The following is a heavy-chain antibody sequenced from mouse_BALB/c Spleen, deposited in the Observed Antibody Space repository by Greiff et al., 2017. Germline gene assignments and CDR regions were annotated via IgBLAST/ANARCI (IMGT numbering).Heavy chain of an antibody. CDR3: ARLSFMITYFDV. V-gene: IGHV3-6*02. J-gene: IGHJ1*01. CDR1: GYSITSGYY. Sequence: EVKLQESGPGLVKPSQSLSLTCSVTGYSITSGYYWNWIRQFPGNKLEWMGYISYDGSNNYNPSLKNRISITRDTSKNQFFLKLNSVTTEDTATYYCARLSFMITYFDVWGAGTTVTVSS. CDR2: ISYDGSN. D-gene: IGHD2-4*01.